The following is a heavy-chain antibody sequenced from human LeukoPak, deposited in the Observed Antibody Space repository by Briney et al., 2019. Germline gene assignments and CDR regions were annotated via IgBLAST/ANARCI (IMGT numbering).Heavy chain of an antibody. CDR3: ASNYDSSGYYYVAEYFQH. Sequence: SETLSLTCTVSGGSISSYYWSWLRQPPGKGLEWIGYIYYSGSTNYNPSLKSRVTISVDTSKNQFSLKLSSVTAADTAVYYCASNYDSSGYYYVAEYFQHWGQGTLVTVSS. D-gene: IGHD3-22*01. CDR1: GGSISSYY. CDR2: IYYSGST. J-gene: IGHJ1*01. V-gene: IGHV4-59*01.